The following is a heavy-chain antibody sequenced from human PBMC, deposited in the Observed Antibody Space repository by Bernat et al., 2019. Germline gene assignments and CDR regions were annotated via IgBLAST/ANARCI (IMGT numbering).Heavy chain of an antibody. CDR3: ARGRPLCCSGGSCYSRWFDP. J-gene: IGHJ5*02. CDR2: INHSGST. Sequence: QVQLQQWGAGLLKPSATLSLPCAAYGGSFSGYYWSWIRQPPGKGLEWLGEINHSGSTNYNPSLKSRVTITVDTYKNQFSLKLSSVTAADTAAYYCARGRPLCCSGGSCYSRWFDPWGQGTLVTVSS. D-gene: IGHD2-15*01. CDR1: GGSFSGYY. V-gene: IGHV4-34*01.